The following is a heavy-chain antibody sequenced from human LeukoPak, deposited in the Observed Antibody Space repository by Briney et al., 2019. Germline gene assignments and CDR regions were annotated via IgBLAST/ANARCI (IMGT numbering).Heavy chain of an antibody. V-gene: IGHV4-59*01. CDR3: AAAAYGSGSYTVDY. CDR1: GGSISSYY. D-gene: IGHD3-10*01. Sequence: SETLSLTCSVAGGSISSYYWSWTRQPPGKGLEWIGYIYYRGSTKYNPSLKSRVTISVDTSNNQFSLKLSSVTAADTAVYYCAAAAYGSGSYTVDYWGQGTLVTVSS. CDR2: IYYRGST. J-gene: IGHJ4*02.